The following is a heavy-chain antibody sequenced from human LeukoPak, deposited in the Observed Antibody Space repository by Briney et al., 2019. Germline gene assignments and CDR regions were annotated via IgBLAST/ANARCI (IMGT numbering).Heavy chain of an antibody. J-gene: IGHJ4*02. CDR3: AKDRRITMAGTVDYFDY. V-gene: IGHV3-23*01. CDR2: ISVSGGNT. D-gene: IGHD6-19*01. CDR1: GFTFNNYA. Sequence: AGGSLRLSCAASGFTFNNYAMSWVRQAPGKGLEWVSSISVSGGNTYYADSVKGRFTISRDNSKNTLYLQMNSLRAADTAVYYCAKDRRITMAGTVDYFDYWGQGTLVTVSS.